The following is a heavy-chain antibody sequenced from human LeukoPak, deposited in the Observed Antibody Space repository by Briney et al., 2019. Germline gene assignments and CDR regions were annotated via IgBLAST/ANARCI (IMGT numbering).Heavy chain of an antibody. CDR2: IRSKAYGGTT. D-gene: IGHD3-10*01. Sequence: GGSLRLSCTASGFTFGDYAMSWVRQAPGKGLEWVGFIRSKAYGGTTEYAASVKGRFTISRDDSKSIAYLQMNSLKTEDTAVYYCTRVYGSGSYYNVGKDCAFDIWGQGTMVTVSS. CDR3: TRVYGSGSYYNVGKDCAFDI. V-gene: IGHV3-49*04. J-gene: IGHJ3*02. CDR1: GFTFGDYA.